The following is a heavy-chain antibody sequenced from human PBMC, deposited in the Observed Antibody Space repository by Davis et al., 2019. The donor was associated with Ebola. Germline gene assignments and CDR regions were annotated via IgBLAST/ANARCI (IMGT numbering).Heavy chain of an antibody. V-gene: IGHV5-51*01. J-gene: IGHJ4*02. CDR1: GYTFTTYW. CDR3: ARRPAYSDFWSGYPFDY. Sequence: PGGSLRLSCEASGYTFTTYWIGWVRQMPGKGLEWMGIIYPSDSDTRYSPSFQGQVTISADKSLSIAYLQWSSLKASDTAIYYCARRPAYSDFWSGYPFDYWGQGTLVTVSS. CDR2: IYPSDSDT. D-gene: IGHD3-3*01.